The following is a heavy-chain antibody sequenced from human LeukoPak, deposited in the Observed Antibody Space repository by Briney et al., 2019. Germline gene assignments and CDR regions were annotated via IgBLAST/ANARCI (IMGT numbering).Heavy chain of an antibody. CDR1: GFTVSSKY. J-gene: IGHJ4*03. D-gene: IGHD6-19*01. Sequence: QTGGSLRLSCAVSGFTVSSKYMAWVRQAPGKGLEWVSFINSGGTTNYADSVKGRFTISRDYSKNTLNLQMNSLRDEDTAVYYCATIVSDSSGWYHFDHWGQGTTVTVSS. V-gene: IGHV3-66*01. CDR2: INSGGTT. CDR3: ATIVSDSSGWYHFDH.